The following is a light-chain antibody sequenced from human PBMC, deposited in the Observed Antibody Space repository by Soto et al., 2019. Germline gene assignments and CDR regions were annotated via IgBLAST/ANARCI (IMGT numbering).Light chain of an antibody. V-gene: IGKV1-5*01. CDR3: QQYNSYSPT. Sequence: DIQMTQSPSTLSASVGDRATITCRASQSISSWLAWYQQKPGKAPKLLIYYASSLASGVPSRISGSGSGTEFTLTISSLQPDDFANYYCQQYNSYSPTFGQGTKLEFK. CDR1: QSISSW. J-gene: IGKJ2*01. CDR2: YAS.